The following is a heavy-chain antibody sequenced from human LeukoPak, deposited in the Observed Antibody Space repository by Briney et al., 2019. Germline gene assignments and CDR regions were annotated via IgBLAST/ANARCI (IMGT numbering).Heavy chain of an antibody. V-gene: IGHV3-30*04. D-gene: IGHD6-13*01. CDR3: ATDSSSWPTYYYYYMDV. CDR1: GFTFSSYA. Sequence: GGSLRLSCAASGFTFSSYAMHWVRQAPGKGLEWVAVISYDGSNKYYADSVKGRFTISRDNSKNTLYLQMNSLRAEDTAVYYCATDSSSWPTYYYYYMDVWGKGTTVTVSS. CDR2: ISYDGSNK. J-gene: IGHJ6*03.